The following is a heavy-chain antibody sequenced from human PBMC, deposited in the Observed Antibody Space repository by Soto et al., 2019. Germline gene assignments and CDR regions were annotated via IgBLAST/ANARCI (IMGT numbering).Heavy chain of an antibody. V-gene: IGHV4-30-2*06. CDR3: ARGGGYDSFDY. CDR1: GASISYGGFS. CDR2: ISHLEST. Sequence: SETLSLTCTVSGASISYGGFSWSWIRQSPGKGLERIGYISHLESTYFHPSFKSRLTMSIDRTRNQFSLKLSSVTAADMAVYYCARGGGYDSFDYWGQGVLVTVSS. D-gene: IGHD5-12*01. J-gene: IGHJ4*02.